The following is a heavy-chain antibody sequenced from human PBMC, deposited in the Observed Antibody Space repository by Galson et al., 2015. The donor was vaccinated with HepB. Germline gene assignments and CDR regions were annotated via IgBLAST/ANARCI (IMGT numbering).Heavy chain of an antibody. D-gene: IGHD3-10*01. CDR1: GLILKNFA. Sequence: SLRLSCAASGLILKNFAMTWVRQPPGKGLEWVSTISGSGDDTYYADSVKGRFSISRDNSKSTLHLQMNSLRVDDTAVYYCAKGRRPRWFGELGVFDVWGQGTMVTVSS. J-gene: IGHJ3*01. V-gene: IGHV3-23*01. CDR2: ISGSGDDT. CDR3: AKGRRPRWFGELGVFDV.